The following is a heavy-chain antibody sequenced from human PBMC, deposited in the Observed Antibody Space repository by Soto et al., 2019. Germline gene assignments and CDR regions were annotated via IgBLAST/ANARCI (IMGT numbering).Heavy chain of an antibody. CDR1: GFTFVDYA. J-gene: IGHJ4*02. V-gene: IGHV3-9*01. CDR3: AKDIGYSGYFDY. Sequence: GGSLKLSVASSGFTFVDYAMHGFRQAPGKGLEWVSGISWNSGSIGYADSVKGRFTISRDNAKNSLYLQMNSLRAEDTALYYCAKDIGYSGYFDYWGQGTLVTVSS. D-gene: IGHD5-12*01. CDR2: ISWNSGSI.